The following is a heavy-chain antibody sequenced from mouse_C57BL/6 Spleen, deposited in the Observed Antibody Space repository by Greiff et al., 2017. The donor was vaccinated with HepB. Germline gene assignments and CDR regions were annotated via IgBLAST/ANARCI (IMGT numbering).Heavy chain of an antibody. J-gene: IGHJ2*01. Sequence: EVNVVESEGGLVQPGSSMKLSCTASGFTFSDYYMAWVRQVPEKGLEWVANINYDGSSTYYLDSLKSRFIISRDNAKNILYLQMSSLKSEDTATYYCARANYGSFDYWGQGTTLTVSS. V-gene: IGHV5-16*01. D-gene: IGHD1-1*01. CDR3: ARANYGSFDY. CDR2: INYDGSST. CDR1: GFTFSDYY.